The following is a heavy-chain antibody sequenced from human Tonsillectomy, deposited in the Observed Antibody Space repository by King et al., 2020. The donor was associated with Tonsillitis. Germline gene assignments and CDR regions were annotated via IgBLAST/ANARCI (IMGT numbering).Heavy chain of an antibody. CDR1: GFIFNSYA. CDR2: ISFDGSKK. Sequence: VQLVESGGGVVQPGRSLRLSCAASGFIFNSYAIHWVRQAPGKGLDWVAAISFDGSKKYFANSVKGRFTISRDNSNNTLFLQMNSVTPEETVVYYCAKGQLPLNIGAPAAPWGQGTLVTVSS. D-gene: IGHD5-12*01. J-gene: IGHJ5*02. V-gene: IGHV3-30*18. CDR3: AKGQLPLNIGAPAAP.